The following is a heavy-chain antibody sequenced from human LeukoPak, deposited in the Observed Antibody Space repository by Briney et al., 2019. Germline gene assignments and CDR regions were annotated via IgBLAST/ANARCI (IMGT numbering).Heavy chain of an antibody. CDR3: ARTSVTDTPYWYFDL. D-gene: IGHD4-17*01. V-gene: IGHV1-18*01. Sequence: ASVKVSCKASGYTFTSYGISWVRQAPGQGLEWMGWISAYNGNTNYAQKLQGRVTMTTDTSTSTAYMELRSLRSDDTAVYYCARTSVTDTPYWYFDLWGRGTLVTVSS. CDR2: ISAYNGNT. CDR1: GYTFTSYG. J-gene: IGHJ2*01.